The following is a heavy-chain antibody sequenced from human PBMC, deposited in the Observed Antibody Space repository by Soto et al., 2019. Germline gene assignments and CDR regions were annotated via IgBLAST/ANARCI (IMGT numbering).Heavy chain of an antibody. J-gene: IGHJ5*02. Sequence: QVQLVQSGAEVKKPGSSARVSCKASGDTFNNHAFSWVRQAPGQGLEWMGSIIPMFRTTDYAQRFQGRVTITADESTTTVYLDLISQRSDDTAIYYCARVDSILLEGEEWFDPWGQGTLVTVSS. CDR1: GDTFNNHA. CDR3: ARVDSILLEGEEWFDP. CDR2: IIPMFRTT. D-gene: IGHD3-16*01. V-gene: IGHV1-69*18.